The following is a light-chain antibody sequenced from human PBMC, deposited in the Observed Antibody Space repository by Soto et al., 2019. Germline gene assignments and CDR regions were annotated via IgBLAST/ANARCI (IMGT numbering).Light chain of an antibody. J-gene: IGLJ1*01. CDR1: SSNIGSNT. CDR3: APWDDSLNGYV. V-gene: IGLV1-44*01. CDR2: SNH. Sequence: QPVLTQPPSASGTPGQRVTISCSGSSSNIGSNTVNWYQQLPGTAPKLLIYSNHQRPSGVPDRFSGSKSGTSASLAISGLQSEDEADYYCAPWDDSLNGYVFGTGTKLTVL.